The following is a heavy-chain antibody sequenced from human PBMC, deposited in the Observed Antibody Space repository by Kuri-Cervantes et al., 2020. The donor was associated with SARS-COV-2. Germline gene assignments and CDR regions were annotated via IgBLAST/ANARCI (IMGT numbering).Heavy chain of an antibody. J-gene: IGHJ2*01. D-gene: IGHD7-27*01. Sequence: GESLKISCAASGFTFSSYWMSWVRQAPGKGLEWVADLKQDGSEKYYVDSVKGRFTISRDNAKNSLYLQMNSLRAEDTAVYYCARDRNWGDWYFDLWGRGTLVTVSS. CDR2: LKQDGSEK. CDR3: ARDRNWGDWYFDL. V-gene: IGHV3-7*01. CDR1: GFTFSSYW.